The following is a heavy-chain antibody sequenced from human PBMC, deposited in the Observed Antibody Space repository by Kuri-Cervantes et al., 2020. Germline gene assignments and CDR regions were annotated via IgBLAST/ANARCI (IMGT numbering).Heavy chain of an antibody. D-gene: IGHD5-24*01. CDR2: ISSDGINK. CDR1: GFTFSNYA. CDR3: ARDSGDGYPFDY. V-gene: IGHV3-30-3*01. Sequence: LSLTCAVSGFTFSNYAMHWVRQAPGKGLEWVSVISSDGINKYNADSVKGRFTISRDDSKNTLYLQMNSLRVEDTAVYYCARDSGDGYPFDYWGQGTLVTVSS. J-gene: IGHJ4*02.